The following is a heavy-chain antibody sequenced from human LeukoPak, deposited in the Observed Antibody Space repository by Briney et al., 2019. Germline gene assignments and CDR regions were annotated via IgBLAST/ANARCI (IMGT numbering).Heavy chain of an antibody. V-gene: IGHV3-66*01. CDR3: ARNGPGGYYFDF. CDR1: GFTFSGYS. CDR2: IYAGGYT. D-gene: IGHD2-8*02. Sequence: GGSLRLSCAASGFTFSGYSMNWVRQAPGKGLEWVSIIYAGGYTYYADSVKDRFTISRDNSKNTLYLQMNSLTAEDTAVYYCARNGPGGYYFDFWGQGTLVTVSS. J-gene: IGHJ4*02.